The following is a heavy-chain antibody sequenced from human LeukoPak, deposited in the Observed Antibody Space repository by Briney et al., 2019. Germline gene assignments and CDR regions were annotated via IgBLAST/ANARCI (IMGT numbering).Heavy chain of an antibody. CDR1: DGSFSGYY. J-gene: IGHJ5*02. CDR3: ARGPPRLRFLESSSERYWFDP. V-gene: IGHV4-34*01. CDR2: INHSGST. Sequence: SETLSLTCAVYDGSFSGYYWSWIRQPPGKGLEWIGEINHSGSTNYNPSLKSRVTISVDTSKNQFSLKLSSVTAADTAVYYCARGPPRLRFLESSSERYWFDPWDQGTLVTVST. D-gene: IGHD3-3*01.